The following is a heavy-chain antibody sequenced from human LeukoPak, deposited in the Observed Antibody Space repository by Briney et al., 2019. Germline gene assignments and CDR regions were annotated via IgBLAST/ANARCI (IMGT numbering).Heavy chain of an antibody. D-gene: IGHD1-1*01. Sequence: PSETLSLTCTVSGGSISSSSYYWGWIRQPPGKGLEWIGTIYYSGSTYYNPSLKSRVTISVYTSKNHFSLKLRSVTPADTSVYYCARVPGGALNWFDRWGQGTLVTVSS. CDR2: IYYSGST. J-gene: IGHJ5*02. V-gene: IGHV4-39*01. CDR1: GGSISSSSYY. CDR3: ARVPGGALNWFDR.